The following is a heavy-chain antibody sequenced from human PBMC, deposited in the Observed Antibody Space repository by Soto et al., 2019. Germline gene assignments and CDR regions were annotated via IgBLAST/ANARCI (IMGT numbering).Heavy chain of an antibody. CDR3: AKDTNRIAAAGGGMD. Sequence: EVQLVESGGGLVQPGRSLRLSCAASGFTFDDYAMHWVRQAPGKGLEWVSGISWNSGSIGYADSVKGRFTISRDNAKNSLYLQMNSLRAEDTALYYCAKDTNRIAAAGGGMDWGQGTLVTVSS. J-gene: IGHJ4*02. CDR2: ISWNSGSI. CDR1: GFTFDDYA. D-gene: IGHD6-13*01. V-gene: IGHV3-9*01.